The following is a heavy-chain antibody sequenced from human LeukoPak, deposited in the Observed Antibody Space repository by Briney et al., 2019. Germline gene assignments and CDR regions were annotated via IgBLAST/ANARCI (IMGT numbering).Heavy chain of an antibody. J-gene: IGHJ6*04. Sequence: GGSLRLSCAASGFTSSSYSMNWVRQAPGKGLEWVSSISSSSSYIYYADSVKGRFTISRDNAKNSLYLQMNSLRAEDTAVYYCARDLGAVPAAIGYSGYDYYYYYGMDVWGKGTTVTVSS. CDR3: ARDLGAVPAAIGYSGYDYYYYYGMDV. V-gene: IGHV3-21*01. CDR2: ISSSSSYI. D-gene: IGHD5-12*01. CDR1: GFTSSSYS.